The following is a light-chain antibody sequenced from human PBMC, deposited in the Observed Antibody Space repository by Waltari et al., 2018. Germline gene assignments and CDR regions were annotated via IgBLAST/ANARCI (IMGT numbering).Light chain of an antibody. V-gene: IGLV2-23*02. Sequence: QSVLTQPASVSGSPGQSITISCTGTSSDVGGYNYVSWYQRHPGKAPKVMIFAFSKRPSGVSGRFSGSKSGNTASLTIAGLQAEDEADYYCCSHAGSGTFWVFGGGTKLTVL. CDR3: CSHAGSGTFWV. J-gene: IGLJ2*01. CDR2: AFS. CDR1: SSDVGGYNY.